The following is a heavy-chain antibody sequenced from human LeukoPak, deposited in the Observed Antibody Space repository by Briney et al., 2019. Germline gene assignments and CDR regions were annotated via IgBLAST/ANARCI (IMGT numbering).Heavy chain of an antibody. CDR2: IYHSGST. J-gene: IGHJ5*02. D-gene: IGHD2-2*01. CDR1: GYSISSGYY. V-gene: IGHV4-38-2*02. CDR3: ARAHLTYQLLSVHWFDP. Sequence: SETLSLTCSVSGYSISSGYYWGWIRQPPGKGLGWIGSIYHSGSTYYNPSLKSRVTMSVDTSKNQFSLKLSSVTAADTAVYYCARAHLTYQLLSVHWFDPWGQGTLVTVSS.